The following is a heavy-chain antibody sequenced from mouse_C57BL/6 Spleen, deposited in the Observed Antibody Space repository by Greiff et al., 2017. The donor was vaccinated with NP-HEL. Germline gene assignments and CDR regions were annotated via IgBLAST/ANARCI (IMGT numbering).Heavy chain of an antibody. J-gene: IGHJ2*01. V-gene: IGHV1-64*01. CDR2: IHPNSGST. CDR1: GYTFTSYW. CDR3: ARGDYYGSSL. Sequence: QVQLQQSGAELVKPGASVKLSCKASGYTFTSYWMHWVKQRPGQGLEWIGMIHPNSGSTNYNEKFKSKATLTVDKSSSTAYTQLSSLTSEDSAVYYCARGDYYGSSLWGQGTTLTVSS. D-gene: IGHD1-1*01.